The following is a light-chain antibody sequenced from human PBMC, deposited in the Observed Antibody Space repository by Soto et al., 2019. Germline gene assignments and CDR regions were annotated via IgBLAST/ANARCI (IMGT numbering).Light chain of an antibody. Sequence: QSVLTQPPSVSGAPGPRVTISCTGSSSNIGAGYDVHWYQQLPGTAPKLLIYGNSNRTSGVPDRFSGSKSGTSASLAITGLQAEYEADYYCQSYDSSLSVVVFGGGTKLTVL. J-gene: IGLJ2*01. CDR1: SSNIGAGYD. CDR3: QSYDSSLSVVV. V-gene: IGLV1-40*01. CDR2: GNS.